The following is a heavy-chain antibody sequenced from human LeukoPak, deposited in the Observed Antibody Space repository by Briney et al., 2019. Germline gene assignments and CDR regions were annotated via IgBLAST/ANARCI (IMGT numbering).Heavy chain of an antibody. D-gene: IGHD2/OR15-2a*01. CDR3: ARKNDFDI. V-gene: IGHV4-59*01. CDR1: GGSISSDH. J-gene: IGHJ3*02. Sequence: PSETLSLTCTVSGGSISSDHWNWIRQPPGKGLEWIGCIYYSGSTYYNPSLKSRVTISVDMSKSQFSLRLTSVTAADTAVYYRARKNDFDIWGQGTLVTVSS. CDR2: IYYSGST.